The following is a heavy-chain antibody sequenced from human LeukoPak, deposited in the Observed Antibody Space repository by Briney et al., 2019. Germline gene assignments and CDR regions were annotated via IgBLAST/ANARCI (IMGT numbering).Heavy chain of an antibody. CDR1: GGSISSGGYY. CDR3: ARVSAMVTIDY. CDR2: IYYSGST. Sequence: SETLSLTCTVSGGSISSGGYYWSWIRQHPGKGLEWIGYIYYSGSTYYNPSLRSRVTISVDTSKNQFSLKLSSVTAADTAVYYCARVSAMVTIDYWGQGTLVTVSS. V-gene: IGHV4-31*03. D-gene: IGHD5-18*01. J-gene: IGHJ4*02.